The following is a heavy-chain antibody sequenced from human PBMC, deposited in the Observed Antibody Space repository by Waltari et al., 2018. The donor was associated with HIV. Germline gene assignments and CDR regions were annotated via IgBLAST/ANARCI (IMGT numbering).Heavy chain of an antibody. J-gene: IGHJ4*02. V-gene: IGHV4-34*01. D-gene: IGHD2-21*01. CDR2: NDHRGET. CDR3: ARGLGSRPFFRAYEP. Sequence: QVQLRQWGAGLLKPSETLSLTCAVYGASFNDYFWAWFRRSPEKGLEWIGENDHRGETNYNPSFKSRVVISVDMSKNQFSLNLKSVTAADTAVYYCARGLGSRPFFRAYEPWGQGTLVTVSS. CDR1: GASFNDYF.